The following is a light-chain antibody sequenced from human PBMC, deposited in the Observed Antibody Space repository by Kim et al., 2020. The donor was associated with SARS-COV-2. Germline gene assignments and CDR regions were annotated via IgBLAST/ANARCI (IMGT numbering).Light chain of an antibody. V-gene: IGLV3-1*01. CDR2: QAT. Sequence: VSPGKTAGITCSGDKVGDKYVCWYQQTPGQSPVLVIYQATKRPSGIPERFSASNSGNTATLTISGTQATDEADYYCQAWDSGTAVVFGGGTQLTVL. CDR1: KVGDKY. CDR3: QAWDSGTAVV. J-gene: IGLJ2*01.